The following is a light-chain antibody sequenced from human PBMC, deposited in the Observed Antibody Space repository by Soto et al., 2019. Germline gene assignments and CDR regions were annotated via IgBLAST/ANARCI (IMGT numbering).Light chain of an antibody. V-gene: IGKV3-11*01. CDR2: DAS. CDR3: QHCSKWPRWT. Sequence: EIVLTQSPATLSLSPGDRATLSCRASQSVGSYLAWYQQRPGQAPRLLIHDASNRATGIPARFSGSGSGTDFNLTISSLEHEEFAVFYCQHCSKWPRWTLGQGTTVEVK. J-gene: IGKJ1*01. CDR1: QSVGSY.